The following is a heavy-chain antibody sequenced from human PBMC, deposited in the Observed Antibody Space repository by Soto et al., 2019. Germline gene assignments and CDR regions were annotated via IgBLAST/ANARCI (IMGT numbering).Heavy chain of an antibody. CDR1: GNTFTYRY. Sequence: QMQLVQSGAEVKKTGSSVTVSCKALGNTFTYRYLHWVRKAPGQALEWMGWITPFSGDVHYAQKFQERVTLTRDRSINTAYMQMSSLRSEDTAMYFCAGGGAGSGPFTWELPDHWGQGTLVTVSS. J-gene: IGHJ4*02. CDR2: ITPFSGDV. CDR3: AGGGAGSGPFTWELPDH. D-gene: IGHD1-26*01. V-gene: IGHV1-45*02.